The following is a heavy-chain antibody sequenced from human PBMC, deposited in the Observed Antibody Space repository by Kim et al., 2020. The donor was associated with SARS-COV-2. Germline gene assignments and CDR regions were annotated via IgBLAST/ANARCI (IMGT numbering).Heavy chain of an antibody. D-gene: IGHD3-16*02. Sequence: NYNPSLKSRVTISVDKSKNQFSLKLSSVTAADTAVYYCANGLSQGMGFDPWGQGTLVTVSS. CDR3: ANGLSQGMGFDP. V-gene: IGHV4-4*02. J-gene: IGHJ5*02.